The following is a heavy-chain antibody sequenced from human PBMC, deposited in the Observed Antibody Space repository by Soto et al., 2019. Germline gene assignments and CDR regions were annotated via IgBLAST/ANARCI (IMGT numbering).Heavy chain of an antibody. Sequence: GGSLRLSCAASGFTFSGSAMHWVRQASGKGLEWVGRIRSKANSYATAYAASVEGRFTISRDDSKNTAYLQMNSLKTEDTAVYYCTRHREYRYYYYYYMDVWGKGTTVTVSS. CDR3: TRHREYRYYYYYYMDV. D-gene: IGHD5-12*01. J-gene: IGHJ6*03. V-gene: IGHV3-73*01. CDR2: IRSKANSYAT. CDR1: GFTFSGSA.